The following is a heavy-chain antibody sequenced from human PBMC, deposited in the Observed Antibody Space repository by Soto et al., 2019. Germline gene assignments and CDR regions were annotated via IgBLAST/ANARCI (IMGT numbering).Heavy chain of an antibody. CDR2: ISYDGSNK. CDR3: AKHIGVVVTTVPDY. Sequence: QVQLVESGGGVVQPGRSLRLSCAASGFTFSSYGMHWVRQAPGKGLEWVAVISYDGSNKYYADSVKGRFTISRDNSKNTLYLQMNSLRAEDTAVYYCAKHIGVVVTTVPDYWGQGTLVTVSS. CDR1: GFTFSSYG. V-gene: IGHV3-30*18. J-gene: IGHJ4*02. D-gene: IGHD3-22*01.